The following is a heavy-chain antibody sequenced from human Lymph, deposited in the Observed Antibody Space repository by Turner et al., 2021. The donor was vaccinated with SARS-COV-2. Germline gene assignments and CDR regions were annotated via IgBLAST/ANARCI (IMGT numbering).Heavy chain of an antibody. D-gene: IGHD2-21*02. CDR2: IYSRGST. Sequence: QVQLQESGPRLVQPLETRSLTCTDSGGSMNSKYWSWIRQPPGKRLEWIGYIYSRGSTSYNPSLKSRVTISVDTSKNQFSLKLTSVTAADTAIYYCARETVNNWVDPWGQGILVTVSS. J-gene: IGHJ5*02. CDR1: GGSMNSKY. V-gene: IGHV4-59*01. CDR3: ARETVNNWVDP.